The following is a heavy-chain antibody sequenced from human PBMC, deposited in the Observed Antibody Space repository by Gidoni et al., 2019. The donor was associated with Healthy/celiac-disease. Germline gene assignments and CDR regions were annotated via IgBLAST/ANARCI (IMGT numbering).Heavy chain of an antibody. CDR1: GYSFTSYW. CDR2: IYPGDSDT. Sequence: EVQLVQSGAEVKKPGESLKISCKGSGYSFTSYWIGWVRQMPGKGLEWMGIIYPGDSDTRYSPSFQGQVTISADKSISTAYLQWSSLKASDTAMYYCARLGDTRPLRFLEWLFGRFDYWGQGTLVTVSS. D-gene: IGHD3-3*01. CDR3: ARLGDTRPLRFLEWLFGRFDY. J-gene: IGHJ4*02. V-gene: IGHV5-51*01.